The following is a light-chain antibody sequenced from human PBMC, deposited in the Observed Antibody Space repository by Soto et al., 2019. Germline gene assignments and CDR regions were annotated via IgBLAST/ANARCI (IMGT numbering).Light chain of an antibody. J-gene: IGKJ1*01. V-gene: IGKV3-15*01. CDR1: QSVSSS. CDR3: QQYNNWPWT. Sequence: EIVLTQSPGTLSLSPGERATLSCRASQSVSSSRLAWYQQNPGQAPRLLFYGASTRATGIPARFSGSGSGTDFTLTIHSLQSEDFAVYYCQQYNNWPWTFGQGTKVDIK. CDR2: GAS.